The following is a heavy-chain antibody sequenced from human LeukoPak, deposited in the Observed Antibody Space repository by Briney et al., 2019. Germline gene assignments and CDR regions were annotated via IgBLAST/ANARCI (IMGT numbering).Heavy chain of an antibody. J-gene: IGHJ4*02. V-gene: IGHV4-59*01. D-gene: IGHD1-26*01. CDR3: ASWVGAVFDY. Sequence: PSETLSLTCTVSGGSISSYYWSWIRQPPGKGLEWIGYIYYSGSTNYNPSLNSRVTISVDTSKNQFSLKLSSVTAADTAVYYCASWVGAVFDYWGQGTLVTVSS. CDR1: GGSISSYY. CDR2: IYYSGST.